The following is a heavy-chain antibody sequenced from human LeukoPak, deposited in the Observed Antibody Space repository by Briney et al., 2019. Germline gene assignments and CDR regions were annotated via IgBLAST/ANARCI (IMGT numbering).Heavy chain of an antibody. CDR1: GYNFTPYW. Sequence: GQSLKISCKTSGYNFTPYWIAWVRQMPGKGLEWMGIIYPDDSDTRYSPSFQGQATISADKSVSIAYLQWSSLKASDTAMYYCARPNITSYYDSRGYDAFDVWGQGTMVIVSS. J-gene: IGHJ3*01. D-gene: IGHD3-22*01. V-gene: IGHV5-51*01. CDR3: ARPNITSYYDSRGYDAFDV. CDR2: IYPDDSDT.